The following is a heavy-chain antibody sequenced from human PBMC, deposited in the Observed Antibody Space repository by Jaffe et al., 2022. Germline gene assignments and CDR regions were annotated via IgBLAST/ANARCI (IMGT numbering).Heavy chain of an antibody. V-gene: IGHV3-30*02. CDR1: GFTFSSYG. Sequence: QVQLVESGGGVVQPGGSLRLSCAASGFTFSSYGMHWVRQAPGKGLEWVAFIRYDGSNKYYADSVKGRFTISRDNSKNTLYLQMNSLRAEDTAVYYCAKDRVYDYIWGSYRYTTGFDYWGQGTLVTVSS. D-gene: IGHD3-16*02. CDR2: IRYDGSNK. J-gene: IGHJ4*02. CDR3: AKDRVYDYIWGSYRYTTGFDY.